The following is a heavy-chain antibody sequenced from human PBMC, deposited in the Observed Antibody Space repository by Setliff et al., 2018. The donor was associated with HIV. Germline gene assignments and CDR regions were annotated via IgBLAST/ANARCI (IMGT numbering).Heavy chain of an antibody. D-gene: IGHD2-21*01. CDR1: GGSISSYY. Sequence: PSETLSLTCTVSGGSISSYYWSWIRQPPEKGLEWIGYIYDRGNTDYNPSLASRVSILMSTSEIQFSLTLNSVTAADTAKYYCARGRLMGSSVLFFDFWGQGILVTVSS. V-gene: IGHV4-59*08. J-gene: IGHJ4*02. CDR3: ARGRLMGSSVLFFDF. CDR2: IYDRGNT.